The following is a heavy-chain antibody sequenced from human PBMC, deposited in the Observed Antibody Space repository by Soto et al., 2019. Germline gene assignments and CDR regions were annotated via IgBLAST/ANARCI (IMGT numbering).Heavy chain of an antibody. V-gene: IGHV3-48*02. CDR3: ARDAHTYDILTGYVYYYGMDV. CDR2: ISSSSSTI. CDR1: GFTFSSYS. Sequence: EVQLVESVGGSVQPGGSLSLSCAASGFTFSSYSMNWVRQAPGKGLEWVSYISSSSSTIYYADSVKGRFTISRDNAKNSLYLQMNSLRDEDTAVYYCARDAHTYDILTGYVYYYGMDVWGQGTTVTVSS. D-gene: IGHD3-9*01. J-gene: IGHJ6*02.